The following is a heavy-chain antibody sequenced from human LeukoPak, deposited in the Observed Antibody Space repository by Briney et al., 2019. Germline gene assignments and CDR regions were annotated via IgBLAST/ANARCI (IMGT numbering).Heavy chain of an antibody. Sequence: GESLKISCKGSGYSFTSYWIGWVRQMPGKGLEWMGIIYPGDSDTRYSPSFQGQVTISADKSITTAYMQWSSLKASGAAMYYCVRGHDSSGYYYGYWGQGTLVTVSS. V-gene: IGHV5-51*01. J-gene: IGHJ4*02. CDR2: IYPGDSDT. CDR1: GYSFTSYW. CDR3: VRGHDSSGYYYGY. D-gene: IGHD3-22*01.